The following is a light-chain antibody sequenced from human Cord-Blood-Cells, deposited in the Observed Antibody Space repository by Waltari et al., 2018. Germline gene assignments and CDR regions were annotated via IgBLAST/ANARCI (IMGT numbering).Light chain of an antibody. V-gene: IGKV1-33*01. CDR3: QQYDNLPT. J-gene: IGKJ5*01. Sequence: DRVSITCPASQDISNNLNWYQQKPGKATKLLIYDASNLEKWFPSRFSVSGSVTDFTFTISSLQPEDIATYYCQQYDNLPTFGQVTRLEIK. CDR1: QDISNN. CDR2: DAS.